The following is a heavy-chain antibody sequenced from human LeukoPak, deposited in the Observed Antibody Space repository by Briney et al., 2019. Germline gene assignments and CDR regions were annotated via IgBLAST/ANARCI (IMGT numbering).Heavy chain of an antibody. CDR3: VIVGGSGSYIDY. CDR1: GYTFTSYG. V-gene: IGHV1-18*04. J-gene: IGHJ4*02. Sequence: EASVKVSCKASGYTFTSYGISWVRQAPGQGLEWMGWISAYNGNTNYAQKIQGRVTMNTDTSTSTTYMELTSLRPDDTAVYSCVIVGGSGSYIDYWGQGPLVTVSS. CDR2: ISAYNGNT. D-gene: IGHD3-10*01.